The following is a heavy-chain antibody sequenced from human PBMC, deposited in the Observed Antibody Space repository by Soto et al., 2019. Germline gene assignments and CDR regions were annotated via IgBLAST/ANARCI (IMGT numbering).Heavy chain of an antibody. Sequence: QVQLVESGGGVVQPGRSLRLSCAGSGFTFSNYGLHWVRQAPGKGLEWVAVISYDGSHKYYADSVKGRFTISRDNSNNMLYLQMGSLRAEETAVYYCAKDGAAGYCGRGSCLQAGAYWGQGTLVTVSS. CDR1: GFTFSNYG. CDR3: AKDGAAGYCGRGSCLQAGAY. D-gene: IGHD2-15*01. V-gene: IGHV3-30*18. J-gene: IGHJ4*02. CDR2: ISYDGSHK.